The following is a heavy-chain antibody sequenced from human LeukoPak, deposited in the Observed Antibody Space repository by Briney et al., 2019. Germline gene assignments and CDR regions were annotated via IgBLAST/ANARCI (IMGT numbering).Heavy chain of an antibody. CDR3: AKDTASSGWYP. V-gene: IGHV3-23*01. Sequence: GGSLRLSCAASGFTFSSYAMSWVRQAPGKGLEWVSAISGSGSSTYYADSVKGRFTISRDNSKNTLYLQMNSLRAEDTAVYYCAKDTASSGWYPWGQGTLVTVSS. CDR2: ISGSGSST. D-gene: IGHD6-19*01. J-gene: IGHJ5*02. CDR1: GFTFSSYA.